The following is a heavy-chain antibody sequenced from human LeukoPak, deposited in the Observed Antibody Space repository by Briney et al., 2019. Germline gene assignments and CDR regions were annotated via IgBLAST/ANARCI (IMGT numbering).Heavy chain of an antibody. V-gene: IGHV3-7*01. CDR1: GFTFSSYW. D-gene: IGHD3-22*01. CDR3: ARGTGVAWLLLLHYYYYYMDV. CDR2: IKQDGSEK. Sequence: GGSLRLSCAASGFTFSSYWMSWVRQAPGKGLEWVANIKQDGSEKYYVDSVKGRFTISRDNAKNSLYLQMNSLRAEDTAVYYCARGTGVAWLLLLHYYYYYMDVWGKGTTVTVSS. J-gene: IGHJ6*03.